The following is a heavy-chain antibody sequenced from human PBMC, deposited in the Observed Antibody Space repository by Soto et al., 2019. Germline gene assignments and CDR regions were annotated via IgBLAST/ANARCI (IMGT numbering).Heavy chain of an antibody. Sequence: QVQLQQWGAGPLRPLETLSLTCGVSGGSFRGYYWAWIRQSPGKGLEWIGEINDRGSINYNPSLKSGVSISVDTSKNHYSLNLRSVPAADTAVYYCASESHDSLTGPPWVWYFDLWGRGTLVTVSS. CDR1: GGSFRGYY. D-gene: IGHD3-9*01. CDR2: INDRGSI. V-gene: IGHV4-34*01. CDR3: ASESHDSLTGPPWVWYFDL. J-gene: IGHJ2*01.